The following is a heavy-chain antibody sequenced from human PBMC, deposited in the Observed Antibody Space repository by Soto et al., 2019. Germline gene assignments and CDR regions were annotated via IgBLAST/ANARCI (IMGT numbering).Heavy chain of an antibody. Sequence: QVQLQESGPGLVKHSGTLSLTCNVSGGSITNNNWWSWVRQPPGKGLEWIGAIYHSGHTNFNPSLTSRATLSLDYSSNQFSLKLTSATAADTAIYYCASIAYSASGFDYWGQGSLVTVSS. CDR3: ASIAYSASGFDY. V-gene: IGHV4-4*02. J-gene: IGHJ4*02. CDR1: GGSITNNNW. D-gene: IGHD1-26*01. CDR2: IYHSGHT.